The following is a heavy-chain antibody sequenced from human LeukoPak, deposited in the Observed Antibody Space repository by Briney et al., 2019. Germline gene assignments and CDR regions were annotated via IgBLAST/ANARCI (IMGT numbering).Heavy chain of an antibody. CDR2: IPHDGGGK. CDR3: AREGYTSGRAAAFDF. D-gene: IGHD6-19*01. Sequence: GGSLRVSCAASGFTLSNYHMHWVRQAPGRGLEWVALIPHDGGGKQYAASVQDRFTISRDNSENTVYLQMNSLRHDDAAVYFCAREGYTSGRAAAFDFWGRGTLVTVSS. CDR1: GFTLSNYH. J-gene: IGHJ4*02. V-gene: IGHV3-30*04.